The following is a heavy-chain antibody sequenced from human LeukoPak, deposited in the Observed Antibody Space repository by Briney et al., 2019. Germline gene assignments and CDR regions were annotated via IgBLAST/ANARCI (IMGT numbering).Heavy chain of an antibody. Sequence: SGGSLRLSCAASGFTFSSYAMSWVRQAPGKGLEWVSSISSSSSYIYYADSVKGRFTISRDNAKNSLYLQMNSLRAEDTAVYYCAGFWSGYLPDFDYWGQGTLVTVSS. CDR1: GFTFSSYA. V-gene: IGHV3-21*01. J-gene: IGHJ4*02. D-gene: IGHD3-3*01. CDR3: AGFWSGYLPDFDY. CDR2: ISSSSSYI.